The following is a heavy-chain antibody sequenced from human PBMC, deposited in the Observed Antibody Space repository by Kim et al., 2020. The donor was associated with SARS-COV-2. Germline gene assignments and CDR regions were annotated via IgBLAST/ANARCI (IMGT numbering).Heavy chain of an antibody. J-gene: IGHJ4*02. CDR2: ISAYNGNT. V-gene: IGHV1-18*01. D-gene: IGHD3-16*02. CDR1: GYTFTSYG. CDR3: ARSSRIWGSYRCDY. Sequence: ASVKVSCKASGYTFTSYGISWVRQAPGQGLEWIGWISAYNGNTNYAQKLQGRVTMTTDTSTSTAYMELRSLRSDDTAVYYCARSSRIWGSYRCDYWGQGTLVTVSS.